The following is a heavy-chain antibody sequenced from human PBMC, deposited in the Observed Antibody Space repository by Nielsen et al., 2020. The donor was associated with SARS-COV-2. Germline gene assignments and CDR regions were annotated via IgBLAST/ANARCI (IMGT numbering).Heavy chain of an antibody. J-gene: IGHJ4*02. CDR3: AKDLWFGELCAGAFDY. CDR1: GFTFSSYG. CDR2: ISYDGSNK. V-gene: IGHV3-30*18. D-gene: IGHD3-10*01. Sequence: GSLRLSCAASGFTFSSYGMHWVRQAPGKGLEWVAVISYDGSNKYYADSVKGRFTISRDNSKNTLYLQMNSLRAEDTAVYYCAKDLWFGELCAGAFDYWGQGTLVTVSS.